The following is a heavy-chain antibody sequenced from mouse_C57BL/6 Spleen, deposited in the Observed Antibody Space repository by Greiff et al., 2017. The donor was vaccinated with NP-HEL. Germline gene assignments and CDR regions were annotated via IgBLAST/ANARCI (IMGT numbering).Heavy chain of an antibody. CDR1: GYTFTSYW. V-gene: IGHV1-64*01. CDR3: ARERGPYWYFDV. CDR2: IHPNSGST. Sequence: QVQLQQPGAELVKPGASVKLSCKASGYTFTSYWMHWVKQRPGQGLEWIGMIHPNSGSTNYNEKFKSKATLTVDKSSSTAYMQLSSLTSEDSAVYYCARERGPYWYFDVWGTGTTVTVSS. J-gene: IGHJ1*03.